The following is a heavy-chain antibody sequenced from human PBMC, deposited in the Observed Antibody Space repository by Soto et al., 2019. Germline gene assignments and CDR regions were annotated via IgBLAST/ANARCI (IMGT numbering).Heavy chain of an antibody. J-gene: IGHJ4*02. CDR1: GFTFSTYA. Sequence: EVQLLESGGALVQPGGSLRLSCAASGFTFSTYAMSWVRQAPGKGLEWLSTVSGSGINTYYADSVKGRFTISRDNSRNTLYLYMNSLTVEDTAEYFCAKRTAVTGPYYDYWGQGTQVIVSA. D-gene: IGHD6-19*01. CDR3: AKRTAVTGPYYDY. CDR2: VSGSGINT. V-gene: IGHV3-23*01.